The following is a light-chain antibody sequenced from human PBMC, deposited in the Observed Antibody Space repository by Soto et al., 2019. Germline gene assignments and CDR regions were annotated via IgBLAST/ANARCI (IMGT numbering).Light chain of an antibody. CDR2: KAS. Sequence: DIQMTQSPSTLSGSVGDRVTITCRASQTISSWLAWYQQKPGKAPKLLIYKASTLQSGVSSRFSGSRSGTDFTLTISSLQPGDVATYYCQKYGDAPLSFGGGTKVDIK. CDR3: QKYGDAPLS. CDR1: QTISSW. V-gene: IGKV1-5*03. J-gene: IGKJ4*01.